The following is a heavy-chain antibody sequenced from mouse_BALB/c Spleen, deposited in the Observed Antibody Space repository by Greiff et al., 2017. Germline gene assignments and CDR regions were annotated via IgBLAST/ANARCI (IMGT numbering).Heavy chain of an antibody. V-gene: IGHV3-6*02. CDR3: ARVYYDYDGNY. J-gene: IGHJ2*01. CDR1: GYSITSGYY. Sequence: EVQRVESGPGLVKPSQSLSLTCSVTGYSITSGYYWNWIRQFPGNKLEWMGYISYDGSNNYNPSLKNRISITRDTSKNQFFLKLNSVTTEDTATYYCARVYYDYDGNYWGQGTTLTVSS. D-gene: IGHD2-4*01. CDR2: ISYDGSN.